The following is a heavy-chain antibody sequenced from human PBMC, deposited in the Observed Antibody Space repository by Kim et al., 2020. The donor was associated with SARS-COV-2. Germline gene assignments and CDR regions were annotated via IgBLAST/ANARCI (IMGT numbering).Heavy chain of an antibody. V-gene: IGHV3-7*03. CDR1: GFTFSSYW. Sequence: GGSLRLSCAASGFTFSSYWMSWVRQAPGKGLEWVANIKQDGSEKYYVDSVKGRFTISRDNAKNSLYLQMNSLRAEDTAVYYCAREGRWLIKGASDYWGQGTLVTVSS. J-gene: IGHJ4*02. CDR2: IKQDGSEK. CDR3: AREGRWLIKGASDY. D-gene: IGHD6-19*01.